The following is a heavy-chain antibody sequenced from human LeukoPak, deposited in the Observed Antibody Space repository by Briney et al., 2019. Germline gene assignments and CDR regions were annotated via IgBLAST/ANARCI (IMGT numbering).Heavy chain of an antibody. CDR3: TTADSSSWYGYYYYGMDV. D-gene: IGHD6-13*01. J-gene: IGHJ6*02. CDR1: GFAVSSKH. Sequence: PGGSLRLSCAASGFAVSSKHMNWVRQAPGKGLEWVGRIKSKTDGGTTDYVAPVKGRFTISRDDSKNTLYLQMNSLKTEDTAVYYCTTADSSSWYGYYYYGMDVWGQGTTVTVSS. V-gene: IGHV3-15*01. CDR2: IKSKTDGGTT.